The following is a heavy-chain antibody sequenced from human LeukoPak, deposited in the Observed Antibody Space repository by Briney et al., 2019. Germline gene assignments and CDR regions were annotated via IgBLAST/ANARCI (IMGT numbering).Heavy chain of an antibody. CDR3: TRTFNWAHDY. Sequence: SQTLSLTCAISGDSVSRNNVGRHWIRQSPSRGLEWLGKTYYRSKRYNDYAVSVKSRITINPDTSKNQFSLQLNSVTPEDTALYYCTRTFNWAHDYWGQGTLVTVSS. CDR2: TYYRSKRYN. V-gene: IGHV6-1*01. D-gene: IGHD3-16*01. CDR1: GDSVSRNNVG. J-gene: IGHJ4*02.